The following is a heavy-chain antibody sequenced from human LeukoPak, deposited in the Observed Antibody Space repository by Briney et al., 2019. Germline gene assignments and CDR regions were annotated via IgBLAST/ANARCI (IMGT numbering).Heavy chain of an antibody. V-gene: IGHV5-51*01. D-gene: IGHD6-6*01. Sequence: GESLKISCKGSGYSFSNSWIGWVRQMPGKGLEWMGIIYPGDSDTRYSPSFQGQVTISADKSISTAYLQWNSLRAEDTAMYYCTRDHRSRPGEWFDPWGQGTLVTVSS. CDR1: GYSFSNSW. CDR2: IYPGDSDT. J-gene: IGHJ5*02. CDR3: TRDHRSRPGEWFDP.